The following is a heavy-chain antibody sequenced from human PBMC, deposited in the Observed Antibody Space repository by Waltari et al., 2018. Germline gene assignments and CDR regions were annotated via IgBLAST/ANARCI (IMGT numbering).Heavy chain of an antibody. CDR3: ARDGEMYCSSTSCYYFDH. V-gene: IGHV3-30*04. CDR1: GFTFIIYT. J-gene: IGHJ4*02. Sequence: QGQLVESGGGVVQPGRSLRLSCAASGFTFIIYTMHWVRQAPGKGLEWVAVISYDGSNKYHADSVKGRFTISRDNSKNTLYLQMNSLRTEDTAVYYCARDGEMYCSSTSCYYFDHWGQGTLVTVSS. CDR2: ISYDGSNK. D-gene: IGHD2-2*01.